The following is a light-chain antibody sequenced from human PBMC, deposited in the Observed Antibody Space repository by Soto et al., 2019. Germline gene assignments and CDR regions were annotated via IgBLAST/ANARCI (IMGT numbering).Light chain of an antibody. V-gene: IGKV1-9*01. J-gene: IGKJ1*01. CDR2: GAS. CDR1: QGINNY. CDR3: QHYNSYSEA. Sequence: RLTQSPSSLSASVGDRVTITCRASQGINNYVAWYQQKPGKAPKLLIYGASTLQSGVPSRFSGSGSGTEFTLTISSLQPDDFATYYCQHYNSYSEAFGQGTKVDI.